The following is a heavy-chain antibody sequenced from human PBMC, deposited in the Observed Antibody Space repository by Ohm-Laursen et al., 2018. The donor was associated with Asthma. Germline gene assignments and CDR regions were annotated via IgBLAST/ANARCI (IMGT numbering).Heavy chain of an antibody. J-gene: IGHJ4*02. D-gene: IGHD1-26*01. Sequence: TLSFTCAASGDKFSAYYFSWIRQLPGQGLEWIGQITHAGYANYNPSLESRITVSVDKSKNQLSLTLTSVTAADTAMYYCTRRGGSDLIHFGSWGQGTPVTVSS. CDR1: GDKFSAYY. V-gene: IGHV4-34*10. CDR3: TRRGGSDLIHFGS. CDR2: ITHAGYA.